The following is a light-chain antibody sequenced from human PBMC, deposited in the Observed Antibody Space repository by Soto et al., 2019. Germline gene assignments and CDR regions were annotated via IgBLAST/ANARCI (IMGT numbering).Light chain of an antibody. J-gene: IGKJ5*01. CDR3: QQYSSSPIT. Sequence: VMTQAPATLSVSPGERATLSCRASQSVSSNLDWYQQKPGQAPRLLIYGASSRATGIPDRFSGGGSGTDFSLTISRLDPEDFAVYYCQQYSSSPITFGQGTRLEIK. CDR1: QSVSSN. V-gene: IGKV3-20*01. CDR2: GAS.